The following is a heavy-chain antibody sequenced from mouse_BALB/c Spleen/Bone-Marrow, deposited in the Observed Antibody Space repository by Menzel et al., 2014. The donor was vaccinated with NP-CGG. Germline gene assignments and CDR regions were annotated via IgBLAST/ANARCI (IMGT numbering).Heavy chain of an antibody. J-gene: IGHJ4*01. Sequence: DLVKPGASMKLSCKASGYTFXNFWINWIKQRPGQGLEWIGRIAPGTGTTYYNEMFKGKATLTVDTSSSTAYIQLSSLSSEGSAVYFCARYDYVMDYWGQGTSVTVSS. CDR2: IAPGTGTT. CDR3: ARYDYVMDY. D-gene: IGHD2-3*01. CDR1: GYTFXNFW. V-gene: IGHV1S41*01.